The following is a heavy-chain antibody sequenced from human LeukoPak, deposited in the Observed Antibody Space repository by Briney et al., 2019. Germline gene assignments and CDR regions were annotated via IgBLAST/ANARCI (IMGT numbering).Heavy chain of an antibody. D-gene: IGHD3-22*01. CDR3: ARDYYDSGDNWFDP. V-gene: IGHV1-18*01. CDR1: GYTFTSYG. CDR2: ISAYNGNT. Sequence: ASVKVSCKASGYTFTSYGISWVRQAPGQGLEWMGWISAYNGNTNYAQKLQGRVTMTTDTSTSTAYMELRSLGSDDTAVYYCARDYYDSGDNWFDPWGQGTLVTVSS. J-gene: IGHJ5*02.